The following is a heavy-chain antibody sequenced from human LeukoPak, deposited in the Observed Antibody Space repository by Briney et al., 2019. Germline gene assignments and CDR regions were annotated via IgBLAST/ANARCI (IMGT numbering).Heavy chain of an antibody. Sequence: SETLSLTCSVSPDSISSSSHYWGWIHQPPGRGLEWVGSIYYSGRTYYNPSLQSRVTISVDTSKSQFSLKLDSVTAADTAVFYCARQPGLAAFDIWGQGTLVTVSS. CDR2: IYYSGRT. CDR3: ARQPGLAAFDI. V-gene: IGHV4-39*01. J-gene: IGHJ3*02. CDR1: PDSISSSSHY.